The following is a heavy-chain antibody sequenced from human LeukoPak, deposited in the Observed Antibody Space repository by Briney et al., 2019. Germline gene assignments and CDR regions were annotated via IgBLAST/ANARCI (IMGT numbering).Heavy chain of an antibody. CDR3: AGNRIAAAGTGWFDP. V-gene: IGHV4-59*12. J-gene: IGHJ5*02. CDR1: GGSISSYY. Sequence: PSETLSLTCTVSGGSISSYYWSWIRQPPGKGLEWIGYIYYSGSTNYNPSLKSRVTISVDTSKNQFSLKLTSVTAADTAVYYCAGNRIAAAGTGWFDPWGQGTLVTVSS. CDR2: IYYSGST. D-gene: IGHD6-13*01.